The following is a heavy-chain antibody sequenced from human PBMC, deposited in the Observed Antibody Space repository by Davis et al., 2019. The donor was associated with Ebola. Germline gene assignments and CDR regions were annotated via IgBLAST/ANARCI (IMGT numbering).Heavy chain of an antibody. V-gene: IGHV4-34*01. CDR1: GGSFSGYY. J-gene: IGHJ4*02. Sequence: PSETLSLTCAVYGGSFSGYYWSWIRQPPGKGLEWIGEINHSGSTTYNPSLKSRVTISVDTSKNQFSLKLSSVTAADTAVYYCARVPGRVDYWGQGTLVTVSS. CDR2: INHSGST. CDR3: ARVPGRVDY.